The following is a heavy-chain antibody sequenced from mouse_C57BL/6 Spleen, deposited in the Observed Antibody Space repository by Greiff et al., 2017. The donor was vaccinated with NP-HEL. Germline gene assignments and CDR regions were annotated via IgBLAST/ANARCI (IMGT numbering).Heavy chain of an antibody. CDR3: AKKGYYYGSSSWYFDV. CDR2: IWSGGST. D-gene: IGHD1-1*01. J-gene: IGHJ1*03. CDR1: GFSLTSYG. V-gene: IGHV2-4*01. Sequence: QVQLQQSGPGLVQPSQSLSITCTVSGFSLTSYGVHWARQPPGKGLEWLGVIWSGGSTDYNAAFISRLSISKDNSKSQVFFKMNSLQADDTAIYYCAKKGYYYGSSSWYFDVWGTGTTVTVSS.